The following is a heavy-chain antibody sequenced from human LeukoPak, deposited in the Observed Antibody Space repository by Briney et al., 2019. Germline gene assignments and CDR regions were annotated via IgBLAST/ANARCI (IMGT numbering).Heavy chain of an antibody. J-gene: IGHJ3*02. Sequence: SETLSLTCTVSGGSISSYYWSWIRQPAGKGLDWIGRIYTSGSTNYNPSLKSRVTMSVDTSKNQFSLKLSSVTAADTAVYYCAGGYNWNDVGAFDIWGQGTMVTVSS. CDR1: GGSISSYY. CDR3: AGGYNWNDVGAFDI. CDR2: IYTSGST. V-gene: IGHV4-4*07. D-gene: IGHD1-20*01.